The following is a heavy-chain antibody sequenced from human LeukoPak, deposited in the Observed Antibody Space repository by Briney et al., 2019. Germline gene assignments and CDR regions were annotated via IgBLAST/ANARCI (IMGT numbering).Heavy chain of an antibody. CDR2: IYSGGST. V-gene: IGHV3-53*01. J-gene: IGHJ3*02. CDR1: GFTFSSYA. CDR3: ARDRGYLVVPAARYAFDI. D-gene: IGHD2-2*01. Sequence: GGSLRLSCAASGFTFSSYAMSWVRQAPGKGLEWVSVIYSGGSTHYADSVKGRFTISRDNSKNTLYLQMNSLRAEDTAVYYCARDRGYLVVPAARYAFDIWGQGTMVTVSS.